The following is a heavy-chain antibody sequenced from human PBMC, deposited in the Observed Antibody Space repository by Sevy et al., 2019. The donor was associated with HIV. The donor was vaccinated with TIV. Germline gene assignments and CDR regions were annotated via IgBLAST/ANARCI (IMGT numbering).Heavy chain of an antibody. V-gene: IGHV3-30*04. J-gene: IGHJ4*02. CDR2: ISYDGSNK. D-gene: IGHD3-22*01. Sequence: GGSLRLSCAASGFTFSSYAMHWVRQAPGKGLEWVAVISYDGSNKYYANSVKGRFTISRDNSKNTLYLQMNSLRAEDTAVYYCARDVDSSGYYDYWGQGTLVTVSS. CDR1: GFTFSSYA. CDR3: ARDVDSSGYYDY.